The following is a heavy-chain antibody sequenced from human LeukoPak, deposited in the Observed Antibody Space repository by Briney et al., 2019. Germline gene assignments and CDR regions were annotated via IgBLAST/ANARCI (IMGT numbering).Heavy chain of an antibody. CDR2: ISYDGSNK. Sequence: GGSLRLSCAASGFTFSSYSMNWVRQAPGKGLEWVTIISYDGSNKYYADSVKGRFTISRDNSKNTLYLQMNSLRAEDTAVYYCAKDIYSSGTTPDYWGQGTLVTVSS. CDR3: AKDIYSSGTTPDY. V-gene: IGHV3-30*18. J-gene: IGHJ4*02. CDR1: GFTFSSYS. D-gene: IGHD3-22*01.